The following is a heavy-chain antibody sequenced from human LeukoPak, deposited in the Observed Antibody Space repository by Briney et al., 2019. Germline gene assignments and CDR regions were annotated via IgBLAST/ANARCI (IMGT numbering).Heavy chain of an antibody. D-gene: IGHD5/OR15-5a*01. V-gene: IGHV3-11*01. CDR3: ARRLDGVYDRATFDY. CDR1: GFTFSDYY. J-gene: IGHJ4*02. CDR2: IFSSGSTI. Sequence: KPGGSLRLSCAASGFTFSDYYMTWIRQAPGKGLEWVSYIFSSGSTIYYADFVKGRFTISRDNAKNSLYLQMNSLRAEDTAVYYCARRLDGVYDRATFDYWGQGTLVTVSS.